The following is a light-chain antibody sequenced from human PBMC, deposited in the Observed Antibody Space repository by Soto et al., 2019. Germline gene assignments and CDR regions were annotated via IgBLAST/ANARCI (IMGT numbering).Light chain of an antibody. Sequence: DIQMTQSPSSLSASVGDRVTITCQASQDIKNYLNWYQQKPGKAPKLQIYEASNLETGVPSRFRGSGSGRSFTFTISSLQPEDIATYYCQQCDDFITFGGGTRIEIK. J-gene: IGKJ4*01. V-gene: IGKV1-33*01. CDR3: QQCDDFIT. CDR2: EAS. CDR1: QDIKNY.